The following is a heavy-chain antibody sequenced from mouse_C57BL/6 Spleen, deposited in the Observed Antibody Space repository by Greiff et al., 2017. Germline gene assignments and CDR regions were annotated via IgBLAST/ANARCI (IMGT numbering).Heavy chain of an antibody. D-gene: IGHD1-1*02. J-gene: IGHJ4*01. CDR2: IDPETGGT. Sequence: VQLQQSGAELVRPGASVTLSCKASGYTFTDYEMHWVKQTPVHGLEWIGAIDPETGGTAYNQKFKGKAILTADKSSSTAYMELRRLTSEDSAVYYCTRERGGVVSMDYWGQGTSVTVSS. CDR1: GYTFTDYE. CDR3: TRERGGVVSMDY. V-gene: IGHV1-15*01.